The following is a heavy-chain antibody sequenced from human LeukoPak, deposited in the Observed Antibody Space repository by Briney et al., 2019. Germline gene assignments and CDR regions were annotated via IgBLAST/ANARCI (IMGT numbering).Heavy chain of an antibody. CDR1: GFTVSSNY. V-gene: IGHV3-53*01. CDR2: IYSGGST. Sequence: GGSLRLSCAASGFTVSSNYMSWVRQAPGKGLEWVSVIYSGGSTYYAGSVKGRFTISRDNSKNTLYLQMNSLRAEDTAVYYCARGPGSVAEFVWFDPWGQGTLVTVSS. CDR3: ARGPGSVAEFVWFDP. J-gene: IGHJ5*02. D-gene: IGHD6-19*01.